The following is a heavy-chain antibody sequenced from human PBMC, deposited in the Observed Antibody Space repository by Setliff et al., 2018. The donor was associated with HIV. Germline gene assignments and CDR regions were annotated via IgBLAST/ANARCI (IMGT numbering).Heavy chain of an antibody. Sequence: GGSLRLSCAASGFTFSSYSMNWVRQAPGKGLEWVSGISGSGSSTYYADSVKGRFTISRDNSKNTLYLQMNSLRAEDTAVYYCAKDRAAMGFDYWGQGTLVTVSS. D-gene: IGHD5-18*01. CDR3: AKDRAAMGFDY. CDR2: ISGSGSST. J-gene: IGHJ4*02. CDR1: GFTFSSYS. V-gene: IGHV3-23*01.